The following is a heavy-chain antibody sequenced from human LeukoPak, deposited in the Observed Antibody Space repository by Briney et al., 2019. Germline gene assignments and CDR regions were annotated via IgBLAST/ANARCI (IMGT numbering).Heavy chain of an antibody. CDR3: AKDNYSGYHFDY. CDR1: GFTFSSIA. V-gene: IGHV3-23*01. CDR2: ISGSGGST. Sequence: GGSLRLSCAASGFTFSSIAMSWVGQAQGKGLEWVSAISGSGGSTYYADSVKGRFTISRDNSKNTLYLQMNSLRAEDTAVYYCAKDNYSGYHFDYWGQGTLVTVSS. J-gene: IGHJ4*02. D-gene: IGHD5-12*01.